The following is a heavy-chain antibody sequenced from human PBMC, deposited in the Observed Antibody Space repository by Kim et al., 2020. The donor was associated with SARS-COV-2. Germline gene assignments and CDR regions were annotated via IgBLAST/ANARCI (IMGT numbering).Heavy chain of an antibody. CDR3: AKDSVIQYYFDY. D-gene: IGHD3-16*02. J-gene: IGHJ4*02. V-gene: IGHV3-23*01. Sequence: YYADSVKGRFTISRDNSKNTLYLQMNSLRAEDTAVYYCAKDSVIQYYFDYWGQGTLVTVSS.